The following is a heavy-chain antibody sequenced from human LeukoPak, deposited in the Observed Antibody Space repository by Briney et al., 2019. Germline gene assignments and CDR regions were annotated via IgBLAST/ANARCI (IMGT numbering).Heavy chain of an antibody. CDR1: GGTFSDCA. D-gene: IGHD3-16*01. V-gene: IGHV1-69*06. Sequence: SVKVSCKMFGGTFSDCAITRLRQAPGQGLEWVGRIIPLFGTTKSAQGFQDRVTLSADKSTNTAYMELTSLRSDDTAVYYCARGAFTPVITFGPFYFESWGQGTLITVSS. CDR3: ARGAFTPVITFGPFYFES. J-gene: IGHJ4*02. CDR2: IIPLFGTT.